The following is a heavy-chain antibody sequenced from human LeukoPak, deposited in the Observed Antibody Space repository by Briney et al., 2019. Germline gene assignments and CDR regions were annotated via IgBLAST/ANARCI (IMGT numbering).Heavy chain of an antibody. CDR1: GGSINNYY. D-gene: IGHD2-15*01. Sequence: SETLSLTCTVSGGSINNYYWSWIRQPPGKGLDWIGYLHYSGSTSYNPSLKSRVTIAVDTSKNQFSLTLSSVTAADTAVYYCARYEAGGSALDSWGQGTLVTVSS. CDR3: ARYEAGGSALDS. CDR2: LHYSGST. V-gene: IGHV4-59*01. J-gene: IGHJ4*02.